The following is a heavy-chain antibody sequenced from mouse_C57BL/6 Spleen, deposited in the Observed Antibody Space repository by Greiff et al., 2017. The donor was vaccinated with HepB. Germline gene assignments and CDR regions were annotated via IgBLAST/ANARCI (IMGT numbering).Heavy chain of an antibody. V-gene: IGHV14-1*01. Sequence: VQLQQSGAELVRPGASVKLSCTASGFNIKDYYMHWVKQRPEQGLEWIGRIDPEDGDTEYAPKFQGKATMTADTSSNTAYLQLSSLTSEDTAVYYCTDYDYPAGFAYWGQGTLVTVSA. CDR1: GFNIKDYY. J-gene: IGHJ3*01. CDR3: TDYDYPAGFAY. CDR2: IDPEDGDT. D-gene: IGHD2-4*01.